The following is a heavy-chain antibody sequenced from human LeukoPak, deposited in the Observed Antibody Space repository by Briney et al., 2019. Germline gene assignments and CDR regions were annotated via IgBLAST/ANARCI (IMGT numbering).Heavy chain of an antibody. CDR2: INPNNDDT. J-gene: IGHJ4*02. CDR3: ARGRPMVRSRDVLDDQ. D-gene: IGHD3-10*01. V-gene: IGHV1-2*02. CDR1: VYTFTQYY. Sequence: ASVTVSYMPSVYTFTQYYMHWLRQAPAQGLEWMGYINPNNDDTNYEQQFQGRVTMTRDTSISTAYMELSRLRSDDTAVYYCARGRPMVRSRDVLDDQWGQGTLVTVSS.